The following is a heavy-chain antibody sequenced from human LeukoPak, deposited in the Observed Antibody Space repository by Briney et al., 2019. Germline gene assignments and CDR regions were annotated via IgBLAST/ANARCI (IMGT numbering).Heavy chain of an antibody. CDR3: ATDTYYYASSGYYTD. CDR1: GFTFSSYA. V-gene: IGHV3-23*01. D-gene: IGHD3-22*01. J-gene: IGHJ4*02. Sequence: GGSLRLSCAASGFTFSSYAMSWVRQAPGKGLEWVSGISGSGGSTYYADSVKGRFTISRDNSKNTLYLQMNSLRAEDTAVYYCATDTYYYASSGYYTDWGQGTLVTVSS. CDR2: ISGSGGST.